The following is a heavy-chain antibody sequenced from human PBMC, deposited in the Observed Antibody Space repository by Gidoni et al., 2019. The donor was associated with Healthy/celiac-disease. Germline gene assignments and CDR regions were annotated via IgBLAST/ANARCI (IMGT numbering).Heavy chain of an antibody. V-gene: IGHV5-10-1*03. J-gene: IGHJ6*02. CDR1: GYSFTSYW. Sequence: EVQLVQSGAEVKKPGESLRISCKGSGYSFTSYWISWVRQMPGKGLEWMGRIDPSDSYTNYSPSFQGHVTISADKSISTAYLQWSSLKASDTAMYYCARVTSCYRLVCYGMDVWGQGTTVTVSS. CDR3: ARVTSCYRLVCYGMDV. CDR2: IDPSDSYT. D-gene: IGHD2-2*01.